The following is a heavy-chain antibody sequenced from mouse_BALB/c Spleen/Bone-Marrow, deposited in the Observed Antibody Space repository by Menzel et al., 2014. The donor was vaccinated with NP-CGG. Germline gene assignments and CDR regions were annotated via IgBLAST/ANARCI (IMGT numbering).Heavy chain of an antibody. CDR2: SRNKAKHYTT. Sequence: EVKLVESGGGLVQPGDSLILSYAPSGFTFSDFYMEWVRQPPGKRLEWIAASRNKAKHYTTEYSASVKGRFIVSRDTSQSILYLQMNALRAEDTAIYYCARDVGYGNYFVYWGQGTLVTVSA. V-gene: IGHV7-1*02. CDR3: ARDVGYGNYFVY. CDR1: GFTFSDFY. D-gene: IGHD2-10*02. J-gene: IGHJ3*01.